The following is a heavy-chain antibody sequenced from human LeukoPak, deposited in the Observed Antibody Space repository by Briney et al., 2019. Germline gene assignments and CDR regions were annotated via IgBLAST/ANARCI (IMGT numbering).Heavy chain of an antibody. Sequence: GGSLRLSCAASGFTFSSYAMHWVRQAPGKGLEWVSSISSSSSYIYYADSVKGRFTISRDNAENSLYLQMNSLRAEDTAVYYCARGGGISPAAISSWFDPWGQGTLVTVSS. D-gene: IGHD2-2*01. CDR1: GFTFSSYA. J-gene: IGHJ5*02. V-gene: IGHV3-21*01. CDR3: ARGGGISPAAISSWFDP. CDR2: ISSSSSYI.